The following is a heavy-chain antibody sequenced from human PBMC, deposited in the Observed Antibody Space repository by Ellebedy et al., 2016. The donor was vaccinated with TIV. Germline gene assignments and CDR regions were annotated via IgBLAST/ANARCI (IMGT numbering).Heavy chain of an antibody. CDR1: GYNFPNNW. CDR2: INLGDFET. J-gene: IGHJ4*02. V-gene: IGHV5-51*01. Sequence: GESLKISXQISGYNFPNNWIGWVRQMPGKGLEWMGIINLGDFETRYGPSFQGHVTISADKSISTAYLQWSSLKASDAAIYYCARHELGENAAFDHWGQGTLVTVSS. CDR3: ARHELGENAAFDH. D-gene: IGHD7-27*01.